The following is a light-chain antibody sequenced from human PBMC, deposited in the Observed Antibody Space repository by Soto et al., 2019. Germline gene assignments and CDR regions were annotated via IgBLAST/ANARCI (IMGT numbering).Light chain of an antibody. CDR1: SSNIGSNY. CDR3: AAWDDSLSGVV. V-gene: IGLV1-47*02. J-gene: IGLJ2*01. Sequence: QSVLTQPPSASGTTGKRVTISCSGSSSNIGSNYVYWYQQLPGTAPKLLIYSNNQRPSGVPDRFSGSKSGTSASLAISGLRSEDEADYYCAAWDDSLSGVVFGGGTKLTV. CDR2: SNN.